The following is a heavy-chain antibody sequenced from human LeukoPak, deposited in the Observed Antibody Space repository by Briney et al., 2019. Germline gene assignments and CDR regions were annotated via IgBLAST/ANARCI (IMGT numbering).Heavy chain of an antibody. D-gene: IGHD1-26*01. J-gene: IGHJ4*02. CDR1: GGSFSGYY. CDR3: ARETYSGELEY. V-gene: IGHV4-34*01. Sequence: PSETLSLTCAVYGGSFSGYYWSWIRQPPGKGLEWIGEINHSGSTNYNPSLKSRVTISVDTSKNQFSLKLSSVTAADTAVYYCARETYSGELEYWGQGTLVTVSS. CDR2: INHSGST.